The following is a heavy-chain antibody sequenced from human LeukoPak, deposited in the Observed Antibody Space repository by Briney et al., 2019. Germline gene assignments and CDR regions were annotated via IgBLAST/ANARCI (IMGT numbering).Heavy chain of an antibody. CDR1: GFHFSTYN. J-gene: IGHJ5*02. CDR2: I. CDR3: AREVIGGNSA. Sequence: PGGSLRLSCAASGFHFSTYNTNWVRQAPGKGLEWVSSIYYADSVKGRFTISRDDANNSLYLQMNSLRVEDTTVYYCAREVIGGNSAWGQGTLVTVSS. V-gene: IGHV3-21*01. D-gene: IGHD4-23*01.